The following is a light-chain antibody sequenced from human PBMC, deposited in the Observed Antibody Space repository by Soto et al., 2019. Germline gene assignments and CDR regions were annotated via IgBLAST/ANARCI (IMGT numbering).Light chain of an antibody. Sequence: QPVLTQSSSASASLGSSVKLTCTLSSGHSSYIIAWHQQQPGKAPRYLMKLEGSGSYNKGSGVPDRFSGSSSGADRYLSISNLQFEDAADYYCETWDSQGVFGGGTKLTVL. V-gene: IGLV4-60*02. CDR2: LEGSGSY. CDR3: ETWDSQGV. CDR1: SGHSSYI. J-gene: IGLJ3*02.